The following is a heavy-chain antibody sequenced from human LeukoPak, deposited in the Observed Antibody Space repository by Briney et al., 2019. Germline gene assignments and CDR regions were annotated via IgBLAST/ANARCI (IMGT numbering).Heavy chain of an antibody. V-gene: IGHV4-34*01. CDR1: GGSFSGYY. CDR2: INHSGST. CDR3: ARGKGYSSGWDWYFDL. D-gene: IGHD6-19*01. J-gene: IGHJ2*01. Sequence: SETLSLTCAVYGGSFSGYYWSWIRQPPGKGLEWIGEINHSGSTNYNPSLKSRVTISVDTSKNQFSLKLSSVTAADTAVYYCARGKGYSSGWDWYFDLWGRGTLVTVSS.